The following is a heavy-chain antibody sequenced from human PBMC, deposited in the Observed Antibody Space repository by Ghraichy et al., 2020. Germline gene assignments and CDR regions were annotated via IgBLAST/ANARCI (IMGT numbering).Heavy chain of an antibody. Sequence: GGSLRLSCAASGFTFSSYAMSWVRQAPGKGLEWVSAISGSGGSTYYADSVKGRFTISRDNSKNTLYLQMNSLRAEDTAVYYCAKCTGGGSCYGPFDYWGQGTLVTVSS. CDR3: AKCTGGGSCYGPFDY. J-gene: IGHJ4*02. V-gene: IGHV3-23*01. CDR2: ISGSGGST. D-gene: IGHD2-15*01. CDR1: GFTFSSYA.